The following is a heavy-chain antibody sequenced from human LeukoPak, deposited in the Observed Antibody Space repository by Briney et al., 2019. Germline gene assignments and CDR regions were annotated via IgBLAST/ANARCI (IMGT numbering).Heavy chain of an antibody. J-gene: IGHJ5*02. D-gene: IGHD2-15*01. CDR1: GFTFSSYS. V-gene: IGHV3-21*04. CDR3: ARGGGKYRCSGGSCYSRGWFDP. Sequence: GGSLRLSCAASGFTFSSYSMNWVRQAPGKGLEWVSSISSSSSYIYYADSVKGRFTISRDNAKNSLYLQMNSLRAEDTAVYYCARGGGKYRCSGGSCYSRGWFDPWGQGTLVTVSS. CDR2: ISSSSSYI.